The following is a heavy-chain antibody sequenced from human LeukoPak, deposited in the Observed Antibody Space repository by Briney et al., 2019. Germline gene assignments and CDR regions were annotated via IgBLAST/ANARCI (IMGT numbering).Heavy chain of an antibody. J-gene: IGHJ4*02. CDR1: GGSISSSSYY. V-gene: IGHV4-39*07. CDR3: ARGIVLRYFDWLSGFDY. CDR2: IYYSGST. D-gene: IGHD3-9*01. Sequence: SETLSLTCTVSGGSISSSSYYWGWIRQPPGKGLEWIGSIYYSGSTYYNPSLKSRVTISVDTSKNQFSLKLSSVTAADTAVYYCARGIVLRYFDWLSGFDYWGQGTLVTVSS.